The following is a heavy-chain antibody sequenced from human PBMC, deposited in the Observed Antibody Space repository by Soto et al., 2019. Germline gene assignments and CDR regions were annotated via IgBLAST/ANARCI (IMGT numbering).Heavy chain of an antibody. D-gene: IGHD6-19*01. J-gene: IGHJ4*02. CDR2: IIPIFGTA. CDR1: GGTFSSYA. CDR3: ARAGYSSGWDLGY. V-gene: IGHV1-69*12. Sequence: QVQLVQSGAEVKKPGSSVKVSCKASGGTFSSYAISWVRQAPGQGLEWMGGIIPIFGTANYAQKFQGRVTITADESXXXXXXELXXXXXEXXAXXXCARAGYSSGWDLGYWGQGTLVTVSS.